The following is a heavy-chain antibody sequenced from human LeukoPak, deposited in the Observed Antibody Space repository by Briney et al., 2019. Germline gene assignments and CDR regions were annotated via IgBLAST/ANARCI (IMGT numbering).Heavy chain of an antibody. CDR3: ARACLKCSGWPPDAFDI. D-gene: IGHD6-19*01. CDR1: GYTFTGYY. CDR2: INPNSGGT. J-gene: IGHJ3*02. Sequence: PAASVKVSCKTSGYTFTGYYMHWVRQAPGQGLEWMGWINPNSGGTNYAQKFQGRVTMTRDTSISTAYMELSRLRSDDTAVYYCARACLKCSGWPPDAFDIWGQGTMVTVSS. V-gene: IGHV1-2*02.